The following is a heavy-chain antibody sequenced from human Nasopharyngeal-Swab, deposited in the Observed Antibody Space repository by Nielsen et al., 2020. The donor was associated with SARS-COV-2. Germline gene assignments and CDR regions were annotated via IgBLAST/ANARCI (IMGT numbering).Heavy chain of an antibody. CDR2: IYSGSNT. V-gene: IGHV3-66*01. CDR3: ARVSYYYGSGDY. Sequence: GGSLRLSCAASGFTVSSNYMSWVRQAPGQGLEWVSVIYSGSNTSYADSGKGRFTISRDKSNNTLYLQMNSLRAEDTAVYYCARVSYYYGSGDYWGQGTLVTVSS. J-gene: IGHJ4*02. CDR1: GFTVSSNY. D-gene: IGHD3-10*01.